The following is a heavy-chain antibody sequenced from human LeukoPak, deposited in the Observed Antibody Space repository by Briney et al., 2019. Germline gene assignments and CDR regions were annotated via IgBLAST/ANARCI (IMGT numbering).Heavy chain of an antibody. CDR2: INPNSGGT. J-gene: IGHJ4*02. V-gene: IGHV1-2*02. Sequence: GASVKVSCKASGYTFTGYYMHWVRQAPGQGLEWMGWINPNSGGTNYAQKLQGRVTMTTDTSTSTAYMELRSLRSDDTAVYYCARDRDGVYPWDYWGQGTLVTVSS. CDR3: ARDRDGVYPWDY. CDR1: GYTFTGYY. D-gene: IGHD6-13*01.